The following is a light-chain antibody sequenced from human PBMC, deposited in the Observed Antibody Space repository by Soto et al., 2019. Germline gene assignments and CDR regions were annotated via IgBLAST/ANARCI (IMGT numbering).Light chain of an antibody. CDR3: QQYKNGWT. V-gene: IGKV3-15*01. CDR1: QSVSSN. J-gene: IGKJ1*01. CDR2: GAS. Sequence: EIVLTQFPATMSLSPGERATLSCRASQSVSSNLAWYQQKPGXDPXLLIYGASTRATGIPARFIVIGSGTEFTLPLSSLQSEDFAVDDCQQYKNGWTFGQGTKVDIK.